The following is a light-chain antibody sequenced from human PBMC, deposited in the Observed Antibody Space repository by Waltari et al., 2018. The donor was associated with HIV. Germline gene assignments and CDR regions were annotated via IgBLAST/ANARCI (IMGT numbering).Light chain of an antibody. V-gene: IGKV4-1*01. CDR3: HQYYIPPFT. J-gene: IGKJ3*01. Sequence: DIVTTQSPGSLALSLGDRATIYCRSSQYVVVRTKKRDYNYIAWYQHKPGQRAKCRFYGASTRESGVPDRCSASVSGTDFTLTIIRQRAEDAAIYYCHQYYIPPFTFGPGTEVHIK. CDR1: QYVVVRTKKRDY. CDR2: GAS.